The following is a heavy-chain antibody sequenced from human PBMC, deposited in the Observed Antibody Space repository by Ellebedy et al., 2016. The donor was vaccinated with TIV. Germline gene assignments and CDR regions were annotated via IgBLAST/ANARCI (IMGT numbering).Heavy chain of an antibody. D-gene: IGHD1-26*01. CDR2: IYYSGST. CDR1: GGSISSSSYY. J-gene: IGHJ4*02. CDR3: ARDTVMGATYFDY. Sequence: GSLRLXXTVSGGSISSSSYYWGWIRQPPGKGLEWIGYIYYSGSTNYNPSLKSRVTISVDTSKNQFSLKLSSVTAADTAVYYCARDTVMGATYFDYWGQGTLVTVSS. V-gene: IGHV4-61*05.